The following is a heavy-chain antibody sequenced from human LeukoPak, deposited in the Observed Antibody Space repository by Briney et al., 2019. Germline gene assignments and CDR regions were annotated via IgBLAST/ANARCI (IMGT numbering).Heavy chain of an antibody. CDR2: ISSSSSYR. V-gene: IGHV3-21*01. Sequence: GGSLRLSCAASGFTFSSYSMNWVRQAPGKGLEWVSSISSSSSYRYYADSVKGRFTISRDNAKNSLYLQMNSLRAEDTAVYYCARTIAAAGTTAFDIWGQGTMVTVSS. CDR3: ARTIAAAGTTAFDI. CDR1: GFTFSSYS. J-gene: IGHJ3*02. D-gene: IGHD6-13*01.